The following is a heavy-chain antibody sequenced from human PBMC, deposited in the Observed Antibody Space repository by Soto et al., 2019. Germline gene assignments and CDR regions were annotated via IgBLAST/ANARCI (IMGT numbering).Heavy chain of an antibody. CDR1: GYTFTSYY. J-gene: IGHJ4*02. CDR2: INPSGGST. Sequence: ASVKVSCKASGYTFTSYYMHWVRQAPGQGLEWMGIINPSGGSTSYAQKFQGRVTMTRDTSTSTVYMELSSLRSEDTAVYYCASALGGDSSGGYYFDYWGQGTLVTVSS. D-gene: IGHD3-22*01. CDR3: ASALGGDSSGGYYFDY. V-gene: IGHV1-46*01.